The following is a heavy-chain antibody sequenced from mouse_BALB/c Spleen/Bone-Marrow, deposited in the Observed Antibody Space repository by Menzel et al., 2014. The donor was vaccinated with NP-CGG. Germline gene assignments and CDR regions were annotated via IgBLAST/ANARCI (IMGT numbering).Heavy chain of an antibody. CDR1: GYTFTSYW. CDR3: ARLEGNYGSTFAY. J-gene: IGHJ3*01. CDR2: IHPSDTET. D-gene: IGHD1-1*01. V-gene: IGHV1-74*01. Sequence: QVQLKQSGAELVKPGASVKLSCKASGYTFTSYWMHWVKQRPGQGLEWIGMIHPSDTETRLNQRFKDKATLTVDKSSSTAYMQLSSPTSEDSAVYYCARLEGNYGSTFAYWGQGTLVTVSA.